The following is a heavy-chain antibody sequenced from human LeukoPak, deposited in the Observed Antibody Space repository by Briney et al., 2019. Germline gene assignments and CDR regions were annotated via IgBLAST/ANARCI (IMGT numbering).Heavy chain of an antibody. CDR3: ARGPKRWLQLEADY. CDR1: GGSFSGYY. J-gene: IGHJ4*02. Sequence: SETLSLTCAVYGGSFSGYYWSWIRQPPGKGLEWIGEINHSGSTNYNPSLKSRVTISVDTSKNQFSLKLSSVTAADTAVYYCARGPKRWLQLEADYWGQGTLVTVSS. CDR2: INHSGST. V-gene: IGHV4-34*01. D-gene: IGHD5-24*01.